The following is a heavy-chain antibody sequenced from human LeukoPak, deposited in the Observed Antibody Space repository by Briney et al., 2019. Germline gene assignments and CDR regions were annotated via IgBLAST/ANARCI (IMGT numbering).Heavy chain of an antibody. CDR3: AREEATIMWINYYYMDV. V-gene: IGHV3-11*04. D-gene: IGHD5-12*01. Sequence: GGSLRLSCAASGFTFSDYSMSWIRQAPGKRLEWVSYISRSGSTIYYADSVKGRFTISRDNAKNSLYLQMNSLRAEDTALYYCAREEATIMWINYYYMDVWGKGTTVTVSS. J-gene: IGHJ6*03. CDR2: ISRSGSTI. CDR1: GFTFSDYS.